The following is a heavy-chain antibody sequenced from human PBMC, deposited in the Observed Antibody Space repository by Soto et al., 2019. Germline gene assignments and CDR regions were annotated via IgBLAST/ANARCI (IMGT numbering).Heavy chain of an antibody. J-gene: IGHJ5*02. Sequence: QAQLVQSGAEVKKPGASVKVSCKASGFSFSDYFMHWVRQAPGQGLEWMGIINPSGDRTDYAQKFQGRVTITRDTSTSTVDMDLSSLRYEDTAVYYCVRDNSHNYGTPDASSWFHPWGQGTPVTVSS. D-gene: IGHD4-17*01. V-gene: IGHV1-46*01. CDR3: VRDNSHNYGTPDASSWFHP. CDR2: INPSGDRT. CDR1: GFSFSDYF.